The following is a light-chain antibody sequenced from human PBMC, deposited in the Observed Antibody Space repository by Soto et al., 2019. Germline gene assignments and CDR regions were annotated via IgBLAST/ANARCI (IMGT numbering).Light chain of an antibody. CDR3: SAWDDSLNAWV. CDR1: SSNIGGKT. V-gene: IGLV1-44*01. Sequence: QSVLTQPPSVSGTPGQRVTVSCSGSSSNIGGKTVNWYQHLPGAAPQLLIYSNNLRSPGVPDRFSGSKSGTSASLAISGLQLEDEADYYCSAWDDSLNAWVFGGGTKVTVL. CDR2: SNN. J-gene: IGLJ3*02.